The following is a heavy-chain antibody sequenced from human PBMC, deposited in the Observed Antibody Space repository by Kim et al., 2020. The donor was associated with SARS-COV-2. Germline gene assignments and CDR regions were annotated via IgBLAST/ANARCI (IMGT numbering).Heavy chain of an antibody. CDR2: ISYDGSNK. CDR1: GFTFSSYA. D-gene: IGHD6-13*01. CDR3: ARESNTDSSNWGGHRDNWFDP. J-gene: IGHJ5*02. Sequence: GGSLRLSCAASGFTFSSYAMHWVRQAPGKGLEWVALISYDGSNKYYADSVKGRFTISRDNSKNTLYLQMNSLRPEDTAVYYCARESNTDSSNWGGHRDNWFDPWGQGTLVTVSS. V-gene: IGHV3-30*04.